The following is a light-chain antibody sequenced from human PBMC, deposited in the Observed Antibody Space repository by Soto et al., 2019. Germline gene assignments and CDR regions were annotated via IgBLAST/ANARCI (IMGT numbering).Light chain of an antibody. CDR3: QQYNNWPLT. CDR1: QSVSNN. V-gene: IGKV3-15*01. Sequence: EIVLTQSPGTLSLSPGERATLSCRASQSVSNNYLAWYQQKPGQAPRVLIYGASTRATGLPARFSGSGSGTEFTLTISSLQSEDFAVYYCQQYNNWPLTFGGGTKVDIK. CDR2: GAS. J-gene: IGKJ4*01.